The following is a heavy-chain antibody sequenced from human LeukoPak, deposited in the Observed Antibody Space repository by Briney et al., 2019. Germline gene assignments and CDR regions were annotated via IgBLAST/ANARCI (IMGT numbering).Heavy chain of an antibody. J-gene: IGHJ3*02. CDR3: ARGRYYDSSGYYAFDI. V-gene: IGHV4-4*07. CDR1: GGSISSCY. D-gene: IGHD3-22*01. Sequence: SETLSLTCTVSGGSISSCYWSWIRQPAGKGLEWIGRIYTSGSTNYNPSLKSRVTMSVDTSKNQFSLKLSSVTAADTAVYYCARGRYYDSSGYYAFDIWGQGTMVTVSS. CDR2: IYTSGST.